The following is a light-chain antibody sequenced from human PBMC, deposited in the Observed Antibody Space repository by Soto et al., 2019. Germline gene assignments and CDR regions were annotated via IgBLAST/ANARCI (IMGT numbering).Light chain of an antibody. J-gene: IGLJ3*02. CDR1: SSDVGGYDY. V-gene: IGLV2-8*01. CDR3: SSYAGSNFGV. Sequence: QSALTQPPSASGSPGQSVTISCTGTSSDVGGYDYVSWYQQHPGKAPKVIIYEVSKRPSGVPDRFSGTKSGNTASLTVSGLQAEDEDDYYCSSYAGSNFGVFGGGTQLTVL. CDR2: EVS.